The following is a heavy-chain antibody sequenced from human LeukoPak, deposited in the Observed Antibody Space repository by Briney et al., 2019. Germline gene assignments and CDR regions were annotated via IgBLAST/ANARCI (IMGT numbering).Heavy chain of an antibody. CDR3: ASDPDWADFDY. Sequence: PSETLSLTCAVYGGSFSNYYWTRIRQPPGKGLEWIGEINHSGSARYNPSLKSRVIISVDTSKNQFSLKLNSVTAADTAVYYCASDPDWADFDYWGQGTLVTVSS. CDR2: INHSGSA. CDR1: GGSFSNYY. V-gene: IGHV4-34*01. D-gene: IGHD3/OR15-3a*01. J-gene: IGHJ4*02.